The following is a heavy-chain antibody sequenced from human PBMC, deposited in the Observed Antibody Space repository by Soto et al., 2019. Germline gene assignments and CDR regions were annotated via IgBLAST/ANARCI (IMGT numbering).Heavy chain of an antibody. V-gene: IGHV5-51*01. CDR1: GYSFADSW. Sequence: GESLKISCQGSGYSFADSWIGWVRQVPGRGLEWVGIIYPGYSDIRYRPSFQGRVTISADKSVNTAYLQWSSLRASDTAIYYCSRPPGSGTLFANWGQGTPVTVSS. CDR3: SRPPGSGTLFAN. D-gene: IGHD2-15*01. J-gene: IGHJ4*02. CDR2: IYPGYSDI.